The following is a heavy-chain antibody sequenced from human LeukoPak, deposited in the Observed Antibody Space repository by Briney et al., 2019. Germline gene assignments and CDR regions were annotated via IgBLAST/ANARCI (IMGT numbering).Heavy chain of an antibody. V-gene: IGHV3-21*01. Sequence: GGSLRLSCAASGFTFSSYEINWVRQAPGKGLEWVSSISSSSYIYYADSVKGRFTISRDNAKNSLYLQMNSLRAEDTAVYYCARDRGSSGPARGYYYYMDVWGKGTTVTVSS. CDR2: ISSSSYI. CDR1: GFTFSSYE. D-gene: IGHD6-19*01. J-gene: IGHJ6*03. CDR3: ARDRGSSGPARGYYYYMDV.